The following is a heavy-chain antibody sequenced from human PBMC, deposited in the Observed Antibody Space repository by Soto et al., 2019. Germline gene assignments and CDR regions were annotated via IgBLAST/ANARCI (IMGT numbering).Heavy chain of an antibody. Sequence: EVQLLESGGGLVQPGGSLRLSCAASGFTFSSYAMSWVRQAPGKGLEWVSAISGSGGSTYYADSVKGRFTISRDNSKNTLYLQMNSLRAEDTAVYYCANDLPPGIAAAGSLIPHKIFSGSDYWGQGTLVTVSS. D-gene: IGHD6-13*01. CDR3: ANDLPPGIAAAGSLIPHKIFSGSDY. CDR2: ISGSGGST. J-gene: IGHJ4*02. V-gene: IGHV3-23*01. CDR1: GFTFSSYA.